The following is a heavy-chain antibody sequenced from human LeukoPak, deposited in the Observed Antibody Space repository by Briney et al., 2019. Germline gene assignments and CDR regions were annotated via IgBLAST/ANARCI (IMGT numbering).Heavy chain of an antibody. CDR1: GYTFTSYD. J-gene: IGHJ6*03. D-gene: IGHD6-13*01. CDR2: MNPNSGNT. CDR3: AREVVIAAAGTWGAYYYYMDV. Sequence: GASVKVSCKASGYTFTSYDINWVRQATGQGLEWMGWMNPNSGNTGYAQKFQGRVTMTRNTSISTAYMELSSLRSEDTAVYYCAREVVIAAAGTWGAYYYYMDVWGKGTTVTVSS. V-gene: IGHV1-8*01.